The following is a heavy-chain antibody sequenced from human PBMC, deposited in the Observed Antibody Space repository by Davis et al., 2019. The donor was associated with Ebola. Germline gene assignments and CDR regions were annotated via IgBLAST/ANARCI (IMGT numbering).Heavy chain of an antibody. J-gene: IGHJ6*02. V-gene: IGHV4-39*07. CDR1: GGPISSSSYY. CDR3: ARLRQLVPYYYYGMDV. CDR2: INHSGST. Sequence: SETLSLTCTVSGGPISSSSYYWSWIRQPPGKGLEWIGEINHSGSTNYNPSLKSRVTISVDTSKNQFSLKLSSVTAADTAVYYCARLRQLVPYYYYGMDVWGQGTTVTVSS. D-gene: IGHD6-6*01.